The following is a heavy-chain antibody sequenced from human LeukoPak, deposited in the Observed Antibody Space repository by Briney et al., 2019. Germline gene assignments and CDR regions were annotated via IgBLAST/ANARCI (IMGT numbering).Heavy chain of an antibody. CDR2: ISSSGSTI. D-gene: IGHD2-2*01. V-gene: IGHV3-11*01. CDR3: ARAKRVVPARFDP. CDR1: GFTLSDYY. J-gene: IGHJ5*02. Sequence: GGSLRLSCAASGFTLSDYYMSWIRQAPGKGLEWVSYISSSGSTIYYADSVKGRFTISRDNAKNSLYLQMNSLRAEDTAVYYCARAKRVVPARFDPWGQGTLVTVSS.